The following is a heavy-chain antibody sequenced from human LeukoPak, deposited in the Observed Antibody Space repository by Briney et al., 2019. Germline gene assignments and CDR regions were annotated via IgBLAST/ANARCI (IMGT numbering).Heavy chain of an antibody. CDR2: ISAYNGNT. CDR3: ARDFFDSSSSLFFDY. V-gene: IGHV1-18*01. Sequence: ASVTVSCKASGYTFTSYGISWVRQAPGQGLEWMGWISAYNGNTNYAQKLQGRVTMTTDTSTSTAYMELRSLRSDDAAVYYCARDFFDSSSSLFFDYWGQGTLVTVSS. CDR1: GYTFTSYG. D-gene: IGHD6-6*01. J-gene: IGHJ4*02.